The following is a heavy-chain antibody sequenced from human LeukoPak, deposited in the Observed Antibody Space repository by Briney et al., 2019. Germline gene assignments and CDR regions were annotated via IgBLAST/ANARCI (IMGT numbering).Heavy chain of an antibody. CDR2: IYYSGST. CDR1: GGSISSYY. J-gene: IGHJ5*02. CDR3: AKGAGGFSYYNWFDP. V-gene: IGHV4-59*12. D-gene: IGHD5-18*01. Sequence: PSETLSLTCTVSGGSISSYYWSWIRQPPGEGLEWIGYIYYSGSTNYNPSLKSRVTISVDTSKNQFSLKLASVTAADTAIYYCAKGAGGFSYYNWFDPWGQGTLVTVSS.